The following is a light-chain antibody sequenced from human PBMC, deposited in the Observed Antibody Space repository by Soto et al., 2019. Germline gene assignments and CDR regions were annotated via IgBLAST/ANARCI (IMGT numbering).Light chain of an antibody. CDR2: DAS. Sequence: EIVLTQSPATLSLSPGQRATLSCRASQSIGNYLAWYQQKPGQAPRLLMYDASTRATGIPARFSGSGSGTDFTLTISSLEPEDFAVYHRQQRRNWFTFGGGTKVEIK. J-gene: IGKJ4*01. V-gene: IGKV3-11*01. CDR1: QSIGNY. CDR3: QQRRNWFT.